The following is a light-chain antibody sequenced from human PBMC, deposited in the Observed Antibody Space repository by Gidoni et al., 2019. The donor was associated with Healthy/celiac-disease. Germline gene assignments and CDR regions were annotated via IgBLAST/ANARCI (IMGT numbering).Light chain of an antibody. CDR2: SNN. J-gene: IGLJ1*01. V-gene: IGLV1-47*02. CDR3: AAWDDSLSGYV. CDR1: SSNIGSNY. Sequence: QSVLPQPPSASGTPGPRVTISCSGSSSNIGSNYVYWYQQLPGTAPKLLIYSNNQRPSGVPDRFSGSKSGTSASLAIRGLRSEDEADYYCAAWDDSLSGYVFGTGTKVTVL.